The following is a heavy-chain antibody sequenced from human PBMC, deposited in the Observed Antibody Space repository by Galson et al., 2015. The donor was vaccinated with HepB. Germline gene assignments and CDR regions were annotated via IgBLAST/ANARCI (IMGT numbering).Heavy chain of an antibody. CDR2: IIPIFGTA. D-gene: IGHD3-9*01. Sequence: SVKVSCKASGGTFSSYAISWGRQAPGQGLEWMGGIIPIFGTANYAQKFQGRVTITADKSTSTAYMELSSLRSEDTAVYYCASLGDDILTGSYYYGMDVWGHGTPVTASS. CDR3: ASLGDDILTGSYYYGMDV. V-gene: IGHV1-69*06. J-gene: IGHJ6*02. CDR1: GGTFSSYA.